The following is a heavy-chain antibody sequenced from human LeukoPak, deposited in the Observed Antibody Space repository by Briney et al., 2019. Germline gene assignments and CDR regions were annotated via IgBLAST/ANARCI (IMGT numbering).Heavy chain of an antibody. J-gene: IGHJ6*02. Sequence: GGSLRLSCAASTFIFSGHSMNWVRQAPGKGLEWVSYISETSSHTYYAASVKGRFTISRDNAKNSLYLQMNSLRAEDTGIYYCARDRAPRARIGGMDVWGQGTTVIVSS. V-gene: IGHV3-21*06. CDR3: ARDRAPRARIGGMDV. CDR2: ISETSSHT. D-gene: IGHD3-16*01. CDR1: TFIFSGHS.